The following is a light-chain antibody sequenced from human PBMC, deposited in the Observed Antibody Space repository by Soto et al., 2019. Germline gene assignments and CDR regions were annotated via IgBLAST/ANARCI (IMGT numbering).Light chain of an antibody. CDR1: QSISDY. CDR2: AAS. Sequence: TLRSVSLSAPRRDRVTITCLTSQSISDYLDWYQQKPGKAPKPLIYAASSLQSGVPSRFSGSGSGTDFTLTITSLQREDFATYYCQQGYSNPITFGQGTRLE. J-gene: IGKJ5*01. V-gene: IGKV1-39*01. CDR3: QQGYSNPIT.